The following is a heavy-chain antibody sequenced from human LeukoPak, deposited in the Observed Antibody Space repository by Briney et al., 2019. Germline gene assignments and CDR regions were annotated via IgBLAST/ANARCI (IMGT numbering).Heavy chain of an antibody. CDR1: GFTFSNYA. CDR2: ISGSGSST. D-gene: IGHD2-15*01. Sequence: GGSLRLSCAASGFTFSNYAVSWVRQAPGKGLEWVSAISGSGSSTYYADSVKGRFTISRENSKNMLYLQMDSLRGEDSAVYYCAKDPPRGSGDAFDIWGQGTRVTVSS. J-gene: IGHJ3*02. V-gene: IGHV3-23*01. CDR3: AKDPPRGSGDAFDI.